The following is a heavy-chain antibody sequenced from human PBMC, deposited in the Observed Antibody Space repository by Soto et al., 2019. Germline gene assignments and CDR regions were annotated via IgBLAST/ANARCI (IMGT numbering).Heavy chain of an antibody. Sequence: QVQLQQWGAGLLKPSETLSLTCAVYGGSFSGYYWSWIRQPPGKGLEWIGEINHSGSTNYNPSLKSGVTISVDTSRNQFSLKRSSVTAADTAVYYCAGGRYYDFWSGYPPAFDYWGQGTLVTVSS. J-gene: IGHJ4*02. CDR3: AGGRYYDFWSGYPPAFDY. D-gene: IGHD3-3*01. CDR2: INHSGST. CDR1: GGSFSGYY. V-gene: IGHV4-34*01.